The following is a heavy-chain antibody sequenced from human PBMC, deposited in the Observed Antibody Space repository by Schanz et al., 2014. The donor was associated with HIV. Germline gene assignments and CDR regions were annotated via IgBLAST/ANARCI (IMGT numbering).Heavy chain of an antibody. V-gene: IGHV3-7*01. CDR1: GFTFRDYA. Sequence: VQLVESGGGVVQPGRSLRLSCAASGFTFRDYALHWVRQAPGKGLEWVANIKQDGSEKHYVASVKGRFTISRDNSKNTLHLQMSSLRTEDSAVYYCAKGDWAHKVTTGVDVWGQGTTVIVS. CDR3: AKGDWAHKVTTGVDV. J-gene: IGHJ6*02. D-gene: IGHD4-17*01. CDR2: IKQDGSEK.